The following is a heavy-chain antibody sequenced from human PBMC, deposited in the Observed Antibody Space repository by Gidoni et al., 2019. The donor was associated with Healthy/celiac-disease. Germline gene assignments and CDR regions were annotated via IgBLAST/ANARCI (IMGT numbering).Heavy chain of an antibody. CDR2: IYHSGST. CDR1: GYSISSGYY. V-gene: IGHV4-38-2*02. D-gene: IGHD4-17*01. Sequence: QVQLQESGPGLVKPSETLSLTCTVSGYSISSGYYWGWIRQPPGKGLEWIGSIYHSGSTYYNPSLKSRVTISVDTSKNQFSLKLSSVTAADTAVYYCAREYGDYSVLLWVSTASTRWFDPWGQGTLVTVSS. J-gene: IGHJ5*02. CDR3: AREYGDYSVLLWVSTASTRWFDP.